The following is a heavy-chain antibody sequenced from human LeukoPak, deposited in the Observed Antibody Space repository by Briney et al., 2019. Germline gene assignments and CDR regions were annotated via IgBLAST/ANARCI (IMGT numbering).Heavy chain of an antibody. CDR2: IIPIFGTA. CDR1: GGTFSSYA. Sequence: SVKVSCKASGGTFSSYAISWVRQAPGQGLEWMGGIIPIFGTANYAQKFQGRVTITADEATSTAYMELSSLTSEDTAVYYCARDPIAASPGYYYYYMDVWGKGTTVTVSS. D-gene: IGHD6-6*01. V-gene: IGHV1-69*01. J-gene: IGHJ6*03. CDR3: ARDPIAASPGYYYYYMDV.